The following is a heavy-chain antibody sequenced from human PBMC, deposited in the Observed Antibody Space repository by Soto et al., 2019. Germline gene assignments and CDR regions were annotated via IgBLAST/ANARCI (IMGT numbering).Heavy chain of an antibody. CDR2: ISSNGGRR. CDR3: ARDPKGGFRYYYYMDV. J-gene: IGHJ6*03. Sequence: EVQLVESGGGLVQPGGSLRLSCAASGFTFSSYAMHWVRQAPGQGLEYVSAISSNGGRRYYANSVKGRFTISRDNSENTLYLQMGSLRAEDMAVYYCARDPKGGFRYYYYMDVWGKGTTVTVSS. CDR1: GFTFSSYA. D-gene: IGHD3-16*01. V-gene: IGHV3-64*01.